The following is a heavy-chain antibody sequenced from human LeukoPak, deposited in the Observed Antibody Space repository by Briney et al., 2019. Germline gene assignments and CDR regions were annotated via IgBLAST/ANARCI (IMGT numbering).Heavy chain of an antibody. CDR1: GYTFTDYY. CDR2: ISPNSGGT. CDR3: ARDYVGDNWFDS. J-gene: IGHJ5*01. Sequence: APVRVSCTASGYTFTDYYMHWVRQAPGQGLEWMGWISPNSGGTNYAQKFQGRVTMTRDTSISTAYMELSRLRSDETAVYYCARDYVGDNWFDSWGQGTLVTVSS. D-gene: IGHD3-16*01. V-gene: IGHV1-2*02.